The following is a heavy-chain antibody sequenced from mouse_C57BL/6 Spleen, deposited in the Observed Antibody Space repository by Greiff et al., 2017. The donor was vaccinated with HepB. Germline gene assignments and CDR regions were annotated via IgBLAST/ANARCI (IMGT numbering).Heavy chain of an antibody. CDR3: ARRDYDYDDYYAMDY. Sequence: EVMLVESGGDLVKPGGSLKLSCAASGFTFSSYGMSWVRQTPDKRLEWVATISSGGSYTYYPDSVKGRFTISRDNAKNTLYLQMSSLKSEDTAMYYCARRDYDYDDYYAMDYWGQGTSVTVSS. J-gene: IGHJ4*01. CDR2: ISSGGSYT. CDR1: GFTFSSYG. D-gene: IGHD2-4*01. V-gene: IGHV5-6*02.